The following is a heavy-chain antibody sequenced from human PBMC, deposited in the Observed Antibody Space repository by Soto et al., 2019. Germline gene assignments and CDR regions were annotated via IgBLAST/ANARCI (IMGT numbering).Heavy chain of an antibody. Sequence: EVQLLESGGGLVQPGGSLRLSCAASGFTFSSYAMSWVRQAPGKGLEWLSAISGSGGSTYYADSVKGRFTISRDNSKNTLYLQMNSLRAEDTAVYYCAKDRGYSYGPATNFDYWGQGTLVTVSS. V-gene: IGHV3-23*01. D-gene: IGHD5-18*01. J-gene: IGHJ4*02. CDR2: ISGSGGST. CDR3: AKDRGYSYGPATNFDY. CDR1: GFTFSSYA.